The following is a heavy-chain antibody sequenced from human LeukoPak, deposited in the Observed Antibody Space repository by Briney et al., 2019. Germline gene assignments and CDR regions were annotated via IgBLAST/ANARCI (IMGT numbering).Heavy chain of an antibody. CDR3: ARGLFDP. J-gene: IGHJ5*02. CDR2: ISSSSSNI. V-gene: IGHV3-21*01. CDR1: GFTCSSYS. Sequence: GGYLSLYCAAYGFTCSSYSMNWVRQAPGKGLEWVTPISSSSSNISYADSVKGRFTISRDNAKNSLYLQMNSRRDEDTAVYYCARGLFDPWGQGTLVTVSS.